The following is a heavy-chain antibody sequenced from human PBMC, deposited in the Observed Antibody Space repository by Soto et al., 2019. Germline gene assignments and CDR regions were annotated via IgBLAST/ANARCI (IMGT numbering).Heavy chain of an antibody. D-gene: IGHD2-2*01. CDR3: ARGGGYCSSHSCYSLGYGMDV. J-gene: IGHJ6*02. CDR2: SYYSGST. V-gene: IGHV4-30-4*01. Sequence: QVQLQESGPGLVKPSQTLSLTCTVSGGSISSGEYYLSWIRQPPGNGLCWIGYSYYSGSTYYNLSLKILVPISVDTSQHPLDLKLRFVTAEHTAVYYCARGGGYCSSHSCYSLGYGMDVWGHGTTVTVSS. CDR1: GGSISSGEYY.